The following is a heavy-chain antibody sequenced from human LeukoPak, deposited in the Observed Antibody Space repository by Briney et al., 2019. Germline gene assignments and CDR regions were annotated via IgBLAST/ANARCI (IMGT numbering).Heavy chain of an antibody. Sequence: GGSLRLSCSASGFTVSNSYMSWVRQAPGKGLEWVSVIYSGGSTYYADSVEGRFTISRDNSKNTLYLQMNSLRAEDTAVYYCAREARGIATADNHYWGQGTLVTVSS. CDR3: AREARGIATADNHY. V-gene: IGHV3-53*01. J-gene: IGHJ4*02. D-gene: IGHD6-13*01. CDR1: GFTVSNSY. CDR2: IYSGGST.